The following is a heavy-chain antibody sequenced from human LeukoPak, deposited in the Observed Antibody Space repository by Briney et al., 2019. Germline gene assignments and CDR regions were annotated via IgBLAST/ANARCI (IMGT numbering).Heavy chain of an antibody. CDR3: AKGKGTMIVVVIHY. Sequence: SGGSLRLSCAASGFTFTSYAMSWVRQAPGKGLEWVSTISGSDGSTYYADSVKGRFTISRDNSKNTLYLQMNSLRAEDTAVYYCAKGKGTMIVVVIHYWGQGTLVTVSS. D-gene: IGHD3-22*01. CDR1: GFTFTSYA. V-gene: IGHV3-23*01. CDR2: ISGSDGST. J-gene: IGHJ4*02.